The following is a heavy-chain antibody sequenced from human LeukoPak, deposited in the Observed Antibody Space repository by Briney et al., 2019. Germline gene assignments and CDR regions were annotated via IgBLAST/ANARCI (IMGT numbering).Heavy chain of an antibody. CDR1: GFTFSSYA. CDR2: ISYDGSNK. V-gene: IGHV3-30-3*01. D-gene: IGHD6-13*01. CDR3: AKDSSSTPAFGGEFDY. Sequence: GGSLRLSCAASGFTFSSYAMHWVRQAPGKGLEWVAVISYDGSNKYYADSVKGRFTISRDNSKNTLYLQMNSLRAEDTAVYYCAKDSSSTPAFGGEFDYWGQGTLVTVSS. J-gene: IGHJ4*02.